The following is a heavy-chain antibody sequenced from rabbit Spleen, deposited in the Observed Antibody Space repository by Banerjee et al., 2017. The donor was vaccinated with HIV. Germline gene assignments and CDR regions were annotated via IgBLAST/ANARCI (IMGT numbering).Heavy chain of an antibody. Sequence: QSLEESGGDLVKPGASLTLTCTASGFSFSARYYMCWVRQAPGKGLEWIGCIYAGSSGNTYYATWAQGRFTVSKPSSTTVTLQMTSLTAADTATYFCARLDRGDDHLNLWGPGTLVTVS. V-gene: IGHV1S40*01. CDR1: GFSFSARYY. CDR3: ARLDRGDDHLNL. J-gene: IGHJ4*01. D-gene: IGHD2-1*01. CDR2: IYAGSSGNT.